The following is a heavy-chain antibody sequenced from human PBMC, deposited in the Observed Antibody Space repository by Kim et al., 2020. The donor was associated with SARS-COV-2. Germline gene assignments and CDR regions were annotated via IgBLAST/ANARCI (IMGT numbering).Heavy chain of an antibody. V-gene: IGHV1-69*04. CDR3: ARDHGVTWFGEFICQNAFDI. J-gene: IGHJ3*02. D-gene: IGHD3-10*01. CDR1: GGTFSSYA. CDR2: IILILGIA. Sequence: SVKVSCKASGGTFSSYAISWVRQAPGQGLEWMGRIILILGIANYAQKFQGRVTITADKSTSTAYMELSSLRSEDTAVYYCARDHGVTWFGEFICQNAFDIWGKGTMVTVFS.